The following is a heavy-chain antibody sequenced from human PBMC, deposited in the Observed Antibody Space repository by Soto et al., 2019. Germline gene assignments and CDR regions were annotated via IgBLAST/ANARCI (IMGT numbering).Heavy chain of an antibody. Sequence: GGSLRLSCAASGFTFSSYSMNWVRQAPGKGLEWVSYISSSSSTIYYADSVKGRFTISRDNAKNSLYLQMNSLRDEDTDVYYCARRQPLWFDYYYGMDVWGQGTTVTVSS. CDR1: GFTFSSYS. CDR2: ISSSSSTI. J-gene: IGHJ6*02. V-gene: IGHV3-48*02. D-gene: IGHD3-10*01. CDR3: ARRQPLWFDYYYGMDV.